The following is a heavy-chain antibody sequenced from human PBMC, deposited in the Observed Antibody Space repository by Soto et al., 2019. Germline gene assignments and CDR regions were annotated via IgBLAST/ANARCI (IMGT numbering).Heavy chain of an antibody. J-gene: IGHJ4*02. CDR1: GVSISSDY. CDR3: ARLKNPYYYDASGFYVDY. V-gene: IGHV4-59*01. CDR2: IYHSGST. D-gene: IGHD3-22*01. Sequence: SETLSLTCTVSGVSISSDYWSWIRQPPGKGLEWIGYIYHSGSTNYNPSLKSRVTMSVDTSKNQLSLRLSSVTAADTAVYYCARLKNPYYYDASGFYVDYWGQGTLVTVSS.